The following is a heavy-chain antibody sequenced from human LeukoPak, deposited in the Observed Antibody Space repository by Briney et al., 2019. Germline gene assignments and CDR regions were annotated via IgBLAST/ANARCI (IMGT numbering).Heavy chain of an antibody. V-gene: IGHV3-21*01. CDR3: ARASSKQLAGYLPDGFDI. CDR2: ISSSGTYV. Sequence: PGRSLRLSCAASGFTFSSYSMNWVRQAPGKGLEWVSSISSSGTYVYYADSVKGRFTISRDNAKNSLSLQMNSLRADDAAVYFCARASSKQLAGYLPDGFDIWGQGTMVTVSS. J-gene: IGHJ3*02. D-gene: IGHD3-9*01. CDR1: GFTFSSYS.